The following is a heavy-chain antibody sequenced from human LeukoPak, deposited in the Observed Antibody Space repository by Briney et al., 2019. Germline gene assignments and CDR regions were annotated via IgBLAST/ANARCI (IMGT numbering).Heavy chain of an antibody. D-gene: IGHD3-16*01. CDR1: GGSISSGGNY. CDR3: ARSLGGTDFDH. Sequence: SETLSLTCTVSGGSISSGGNYWSWIRQHPGRGLEWIGYIYYTGSAYYNPSLKSRLTISLDTSKNQFSLNLSSVTAADAAVYYCARSLGGTDFDHWGQGTLVTVSS. CDR2: IYYTGSA. V-gene: IGHV4-31*03. J-gene: IGHJ4*02.